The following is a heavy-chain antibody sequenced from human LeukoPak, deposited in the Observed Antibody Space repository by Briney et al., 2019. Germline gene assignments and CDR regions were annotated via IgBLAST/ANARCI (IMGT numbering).Heavy chain of an antibody. CDR2: ISSSGSTI. Sequence: GGSLRLPCAASGFTFSDYYMSWIRQAPGKGLEGVSYISSSGSTIYYADSVKGRFTISRDNAKNSLYLQMNSLRAEDTAVYYCARKYYYDSSGCDYWGQGTLVTVSS. V-gene: IGHV3-11*01. J-gene: IGHJ4*02. CDR3: ARKYYYDSSGCDY. CDR1: GFTFSDYY. D-gene: IGHD3-22*01.